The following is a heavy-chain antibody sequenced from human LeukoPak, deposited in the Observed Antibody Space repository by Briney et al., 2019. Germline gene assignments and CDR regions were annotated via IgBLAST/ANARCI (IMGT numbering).Heavy chain of an antibody. D-gene: IGHD3-10*01. CDR1: GASINSHY. V-gene: IGHV4-59*11. CDR2: LYHTGST. CDR3: ATGWFGHYFES. J-gene: IGHJ4*02. Sequence: SETLSLTCAVSGASINSHYCSWLRQSPGKGLEWIGYLYHTGSTHSNPTLKSRVTMSLDTSRNHFSLNLTSVTTADTAVYYCATGWFGHYFESWGPGTLVTVSS.